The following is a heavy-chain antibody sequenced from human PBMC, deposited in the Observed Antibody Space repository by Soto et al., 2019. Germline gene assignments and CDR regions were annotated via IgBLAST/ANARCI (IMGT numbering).Heavy chain of an antibody. V-gene: IGHV4-31*03. Sequence: SETLSLTCTVSGGSISSGGYYWSWIRQHPGKGLEWIGYIYYSGSTYYNPSLKSRVTISVDTSKNQFSLKLSSVTAADTAVYYCARVTYSSSWYDYFDCWGQGTLVTVSS. CDR3: ARVTYSSSWYDYFDC. D-gene: IGHD6-13*01. CDR2: IYYSGST. CDR1: GGSISSGGYY. J-gene: IGHJ4*02.